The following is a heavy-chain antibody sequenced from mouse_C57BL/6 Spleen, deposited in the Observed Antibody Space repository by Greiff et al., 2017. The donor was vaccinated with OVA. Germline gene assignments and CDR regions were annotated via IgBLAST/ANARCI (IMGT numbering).Heavy chain of an antibody. J-gene: IGHJ2*01. Sequence: EVNVVESGGGLVKPGGSLKLSCAASGFTFSSYAMSWVRQTPEKRLEWVATISDGGSYTYYPDNVKGRFTISRDNAKNNLYLQMSHLKSEDTAMYYCARGLITTVVAYYFDYWGQGTTLTVSS. CDR2: ISDGGSYT. CDR1: GFTFSSYA. D-gene: IGHD1-1*01. CDR3: ARGLITTVVAYYFDY. V-gene: IGHV5-4*03.